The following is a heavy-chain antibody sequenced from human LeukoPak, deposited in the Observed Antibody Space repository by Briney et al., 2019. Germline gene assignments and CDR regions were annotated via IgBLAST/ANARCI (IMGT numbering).Heavy chain of an antibody. Sequence: ESPVKVSCKASGYTFSTYGLTWVRQAPGQGLEWMGWISAYNGDTKYSQSLQGRVTMTTDTSTSTASMELRSLRSDDTAVYYCARSGVVDATSRYMDVWGKGTTVTVSS. J-gene: IGHJ6*03. CDR2: ISAYNGDT. D-gene: IGHD5-12*01. V-gene: IGHV1-18*01. CDR1: GYTFSTYG. CDR3: ARSGVVDATSRYMDV.